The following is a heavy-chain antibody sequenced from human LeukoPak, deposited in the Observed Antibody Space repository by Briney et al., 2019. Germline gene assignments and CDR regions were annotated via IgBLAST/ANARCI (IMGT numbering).Heavy chain of an antibody. V-gene: IGHV3-30*03. Sequence: PGGSLRLSCAASGFTFSSYAMHWVRQAPGKGLEWVSVISFDGNKTFYVASVKGRFNTSRDNSKAFLYLQMDSLRADDTAVYFCVRGRGNGPRLEDWGQGSLVTVSS. CDR3: VRGRGNGPRLED. D-gene: IGHD2-8*01. J-gene: IGHJ4*02. CDR2: ISFDGNKT. CDR1: GFTFSSYA.